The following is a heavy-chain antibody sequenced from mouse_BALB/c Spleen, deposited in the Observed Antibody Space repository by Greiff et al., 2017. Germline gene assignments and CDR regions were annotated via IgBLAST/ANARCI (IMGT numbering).Heavy chain of an antibody. CDR2: ISNGGGSN. J-gene: IGHJ2*01. D-gene: IGHD1-1*01. CDR3: ARHPPLTTTPGYFDY. Sequence: EVKLVESGGGLVQPGGSLKLSCAASGFTFSSYTMSWVRQTPEKRLEWVAYISNGGGSNYYPDTVTGRFTISRDNAKNTLYLQMSSLKSEDTAMYYCARHPPLTTTPGYFDYWGQGTTLTVSS. V-gene: IGHV5-12-2*01. CDR1: GFTFSSYT.